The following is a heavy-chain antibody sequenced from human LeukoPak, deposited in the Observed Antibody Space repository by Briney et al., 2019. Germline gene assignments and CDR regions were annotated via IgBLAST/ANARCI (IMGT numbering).Heavy chain of an antibody. D-gene: IGHD5-18*01. CDR2: IDWDDDK. CDR3: ARMGTAIEFDP. V-gene: IGHV2-70D*14. CDR1: GFSLSTSGIR. Sequence: SGPALLKTTQTLTLTCAFSGFSLSTSGIRVSWIRQPPGNALEWLARIDWDDDKYYSTSLKTRLTISKDTSKNQVVLTMTDMDPVDTATYYCARMGTAIEFDPWGQGTLVTVSS. J-gene: IGHJ5*02.